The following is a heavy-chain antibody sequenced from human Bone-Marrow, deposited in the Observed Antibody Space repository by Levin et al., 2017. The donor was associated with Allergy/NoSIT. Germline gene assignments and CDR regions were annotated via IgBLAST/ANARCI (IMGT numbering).Heavy chain of an antibody. J-gene: IGHJ4*02. CDR1: GDPITSYY. V-gene: IGHV4-59*01. CDR2: IFYTENT. CDR3: ARSKWLASPLDF. D-gene: IGHD6-19*01. Sequence: SETLSLTCSVSGDPITSYYWNWIRQSPGKGLEWIGYIFYTENTNYNPSLKSRVSMSLDTSKNQFSLKRSSVTAADTAVYYCARSKWLASPLDFWGQGTLVTVSS.